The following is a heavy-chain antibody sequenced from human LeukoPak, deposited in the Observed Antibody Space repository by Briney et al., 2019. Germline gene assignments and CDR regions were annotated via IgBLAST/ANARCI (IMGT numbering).Heavy chain of an antibody. CDR3: ARDQMGGSGSYLDYYYYFYMDV. CDR1: GFTFSSYA. CDR2: ISNSGGST. Sequence: GGSLRLSCAASGFTFSSYAMSWVRQAPGKGLEWVSTISNSGGSTYYADSVKGRFTISRDNSKNTLYLQMNSLRAEDTAVYYCARDQMGGSGSYLDYYYYFYMDVWGKGTTVSVSS. J-gene: IGHJ6*03. V-gene: IGHV3-23*01. D-gene: IGHD3-10*01.